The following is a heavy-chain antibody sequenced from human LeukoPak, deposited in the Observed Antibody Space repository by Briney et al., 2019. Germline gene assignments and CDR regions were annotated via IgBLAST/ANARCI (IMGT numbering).Heavy chain of an antibody. Sequence: ASVTVSYMASGYTFTDYYMHWVRQAPGQGGEWMGWINLKSGGKNYAQKLQGRGNNTRDKVISTDYMELRRLTSDDTAVYYFAIDRIILYYAFDVWGQGTMVTVSS. J-gene: IGHJ3*01. D-gene: IGHD2-8*01. V-gene: IGHV1-2*02. CDR1: GYTFTDYY. CDR2: INLKSGGK. CDR3: AIDRIILYYAFDV.